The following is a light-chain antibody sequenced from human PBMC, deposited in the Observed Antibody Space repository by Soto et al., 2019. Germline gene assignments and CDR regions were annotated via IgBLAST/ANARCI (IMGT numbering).Light chain of an antibody. CDR2: AAS. CDR1: QTISSG. CDR3: QQYNSYLYT. J-gene: IGKJ2*01. Sequence: DIQMTQSPSTLSGSVGDRVTITCRASQTISSGLAWYQQKPGKAPKLLIYAASTLRSGVPSRFSGSGSGTEFTLTISSLQPDDFATYYCQQYNSYLYTFGQGTKVDIK. V-gene: IGKV1-5*01.